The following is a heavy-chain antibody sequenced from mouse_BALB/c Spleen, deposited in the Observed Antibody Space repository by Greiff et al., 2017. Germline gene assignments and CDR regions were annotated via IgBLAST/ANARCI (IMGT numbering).Heavy chain of an antibody. CDR2: INPSSGYT. CDR3: ARWDDFLYLFAY. Sequence: QVHVKQSGAELARPGASVKMSCKASGYTFTGYTMHWVKQRPGQGLEWIGYINPSSGYTNYNQKFKDKATLTADKSSSTAYMQLSSLTSEDSAVYYCARWDDFLYLFAYWGQGTLVTVSA. J-gene: IGHJ3*01. V-gene: IGHV1-4*01. D-gene: IGHD2-4*01. CDR1: GYTFTGYT.